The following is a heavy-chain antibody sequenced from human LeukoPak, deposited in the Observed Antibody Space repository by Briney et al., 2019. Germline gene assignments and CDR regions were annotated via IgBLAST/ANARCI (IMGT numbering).Heavy chain of an antibody. CDR3: ARDPGGIQVVVDAFDI. CDR1: GYTFTGYY. Sequence: ASVKVSCKASGYTFTGYYMHWVRQAPGQGLEWMGWINPNSGGTNYAQKFQGRVTMTRDTSISTAYMELSRLRSDDTAVYYCARDPGGIQVVVDAFDIWGQGTMVTVSS. J-gene: IGHJ3*02. V-gene: IGHV1-2*02. CDR2: INPNSGGT. D-gene: IGHD2-15*01.